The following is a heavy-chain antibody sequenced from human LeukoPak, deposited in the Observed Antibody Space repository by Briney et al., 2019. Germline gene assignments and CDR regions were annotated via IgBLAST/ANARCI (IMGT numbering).Heavy chain of an antibody. V-gene: IGHV4-59*08. Sequence: PSETLSLTCSVSGGSITNTFWSWIRQTPGKGLEWIAYIYSDGRTNYSPSLKSRVTISIDTSKNQFSLKMSSVTAADTAVYYCARHPSWPDYGGTFDYWGQGTLVTVSS. CDR2: IYSDGRT. CDR1: GGSITNTF. J-gene: IGHJ4*02. CDR3: ARHPSWPDYGGTFDY. D-gene: IGHD4-23*01.